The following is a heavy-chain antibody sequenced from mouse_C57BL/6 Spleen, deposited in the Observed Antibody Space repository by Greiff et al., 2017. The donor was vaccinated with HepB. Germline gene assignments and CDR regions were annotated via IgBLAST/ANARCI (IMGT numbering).Heavy chain of an antibody. CDR1: GYSITSGYD. J-gene: IGHJ2*01. V-gene: IGHV3-1*01. D-gene: IGHD2-4*01. CDR2: ISYSGST. CDR3: ARERMIRGYFDY. Sequence: VQLQQSGPGMVKPSQSLSLTCTVTGYSITSGYDWHWIRHFPGNKLEWMGYISYSGSTNYNPSLKSRISITHDTSKNHFFLKLNSVTTEDTATYYCARERMIRGYFDYWGQGTTLTVSS.